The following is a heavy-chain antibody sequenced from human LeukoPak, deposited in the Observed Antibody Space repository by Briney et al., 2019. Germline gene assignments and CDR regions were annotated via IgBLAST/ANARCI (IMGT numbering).Heavy chain of an antibody. CDR3: AGDSQLELLWYDAFDI. D-gene: IGHD1-7*01. CDR2: ISAYNGNT. J-gene: IGHJ3*02. CDR1: GYTFTSYG. V-gene: IGHV1-18*01. Sequence: ASVKVSCKASGYTFTSYGISWVRQAPGQGLEWMGWISAYNGNTNYAQKLQGRVTMTTDTSTSTAYMELRSLRSDDTAVYYCAGDSQLELLWYDAFDIWGQGTMVTVSS.